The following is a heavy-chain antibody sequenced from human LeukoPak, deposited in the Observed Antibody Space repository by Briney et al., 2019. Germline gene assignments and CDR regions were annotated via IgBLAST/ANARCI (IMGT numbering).Heavy chain of an antibody. CDR2: INHSGST. J-gene: IGHJ4*02. V-gene: IGHV4-34*01. Sequence: SETLSLTCAVDGGSFSGYYWSWIRQPPGKGLEWIGEINHSGSTNYNPSLKSRVTISVDTSKNQFSLKLSSVTAADTAVYYCARVLRGVPAAIGEFDYWGQGTLVTVSS. CDR1: GGSFSGYY. D-gene: IGHD2-2*02. CDR3: ARVLRGVPAAIGEFDY.